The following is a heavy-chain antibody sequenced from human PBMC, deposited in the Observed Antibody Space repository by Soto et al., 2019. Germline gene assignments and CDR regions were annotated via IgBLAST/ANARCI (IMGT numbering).Heavy chain of an antibody. J-gene: IGHJ6*02. V-gene: IGHV1-2*04. Sequence: GASVKVSCKASGYTFTSYGISWVRQAPGQGLEWMGWINPNSGGTNYAQKFQGWVTMTRDTSISTAYMELSRLRSDDTAVYYCARGRGYYYYYGMDVWGQGTTVTVSS. CDR1: GYTFTSYG. CDR2: INPNSGGT. CDR3: ARGRGYYYYYGMDV.